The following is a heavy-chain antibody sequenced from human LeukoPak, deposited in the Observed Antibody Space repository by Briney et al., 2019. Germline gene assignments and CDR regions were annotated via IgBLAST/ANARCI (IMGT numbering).Heavy chain of an antibody. V-gene: IGHV1-69*01. Sequence: ASVKVSCKASGGTFSSYAISWVRQAPGQGLEWMGGIIPTFGTANYAQKFQGRVTITADESTSTAYMELSSLRSEDTAVYYCARDPPGVPAAAYYYYGMDVWGKGTTVTVSS. CDR2: IIPTFGTA. J-gene: IGHJ6*04. CDR1: GGTFSSYA. D-gene: IGHD2-2*01. CDR3: ARDPPGVPAAAYYYYGMDV.